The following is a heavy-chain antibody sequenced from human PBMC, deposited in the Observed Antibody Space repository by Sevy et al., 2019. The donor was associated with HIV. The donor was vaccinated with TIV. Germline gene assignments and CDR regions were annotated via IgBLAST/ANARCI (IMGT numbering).Heavy chain of an antibody. J-gene: IGHJ5*02. CDR3: ARGVGLDR. D-gene: IGHD1-26*01. V-gene: IGHV3-7*01. CDR1: GFTFSPYW. CDR2: IRPDGSDK. Sequence: GGSLRLSCEASGFTFSPYWMTWVRQAPGKGLEWVANIRPDGSDKYSVDSVKGRFTIPRDNAKNSLYLQMNSLRADDTAMYCCARGVGLDRWGQGTLVTVSS.